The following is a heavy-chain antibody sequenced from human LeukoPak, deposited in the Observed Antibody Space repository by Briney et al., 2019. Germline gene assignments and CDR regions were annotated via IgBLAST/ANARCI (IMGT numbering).Heavy chain of an antibody. CDR1: GYTFTSSS. J-gene: IGHJ4*02. V-gene: IGHV1-18*01. Sequence: ASVTVSCKASGYTFTSSSISWVRQAPGQGLEWMGWISVYNGHTNYALNVQGRVTMNTDTSTSTAYMELRSLTSDDTAVYYCAREGVYGSSGYYAYWGQGTLVTVSS. D-gene: IGHD3-22*01. CDR3: AREGVYGSSGYYAY. CDR2: ISVYNGHT.